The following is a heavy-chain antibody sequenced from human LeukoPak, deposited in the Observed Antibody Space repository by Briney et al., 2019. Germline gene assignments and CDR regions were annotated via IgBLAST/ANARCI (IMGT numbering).Heavy chain of an antibody. Sequence: GGSLRLSCAASGFTFSDYYMSWIRQAPGKGLEWVSYISCSSSYTNYADSVKGRFTISRDNAKNSLYLQMNSLTPEDTAVYYCARGQIAVAGTPRRPPDYWGQGTLVTVSS. J-gene: IGHJ4*02. CDR3: ARGQIAVAGTPRRPPDY. D-gene: IGHD6-19*01. V-gene: IGHV3-11*06. CDR2: ISCSSSYT. CDR1: GFTFSDYY.